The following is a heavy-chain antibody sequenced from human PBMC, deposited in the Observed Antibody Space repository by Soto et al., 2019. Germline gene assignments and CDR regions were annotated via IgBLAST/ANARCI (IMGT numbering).Heavy chain of an antibody. CDR2: ITSSGSTI. Sequence: QVQLVESGGGLVKPGGSLRLSCAASGFTFSDYYMTWIRQAPGKGLEWVSYITSSGSTIFYADSVKGRFAISRYNAKNSLYLKMNSLRAEDTAVYYCARRFLMIVGPTTFRSCYYYGMDVWGQGTTVTVSS. CDR1: GFTFSDYY. D-gene: IGHD1-26*01. CDR3: ARRFLMIVGPTTFRSCYYYGMDV. V-gene: IGHV3-11*01. J-gene: IGHJ6*02.